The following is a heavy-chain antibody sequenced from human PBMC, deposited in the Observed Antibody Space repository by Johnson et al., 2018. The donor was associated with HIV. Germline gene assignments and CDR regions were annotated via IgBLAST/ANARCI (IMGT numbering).Heavy chain of an antibody. CDR3: ARLPYSGDEDAFDI. CDR1: GFTVSSNY. J-gene: IGHJ3*02. CDR2: IYSGGRT. Sequence: VQLVESGGGFIQPGGSLRLSCAASGFTVSSNYMSWVRQAPGTGLEWVSVIYSGGRTFYADSVKGRFTISRDNSKNTLYLQMNSLRAEDTAAYYCARLPYSGDEDAFDIWDQGTMVTVSS. V-gene: IGHV3-66*03. D-gene: IGHD6-13*01.